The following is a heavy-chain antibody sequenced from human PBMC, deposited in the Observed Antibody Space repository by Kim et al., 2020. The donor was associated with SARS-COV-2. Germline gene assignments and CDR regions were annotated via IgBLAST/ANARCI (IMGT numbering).Heavy chain of an antibody. CDR2: INPSGGST. J-gene: IGHJ3*02. CDR1: GYTFTSYY. V-gene: IGHV1-46*01. D-gene: IGHD3-22*01. Sequence: ASVKVSCKASGYTFTSYYMHWVRQAPGQGLEWMGIINPSGGSTSYAQKFQGRVTMTRDTSTSTVYMELSSLRSEDTAVYYCARDPPADTMIVDRGAFDIWGQGTMVTVSS. CDR3: ARDPPADTMIVDRGAFDI.